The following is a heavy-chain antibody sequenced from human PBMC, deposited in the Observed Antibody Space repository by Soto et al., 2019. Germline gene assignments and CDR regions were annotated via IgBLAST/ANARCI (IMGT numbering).Heavy chain of an antibody. CDR1: GFSLSHYW. CDR3: VSRWGLIDY. D-gene: IGHD7-27*01. Sequence: EVQLVESGGGLIQPGGALSLTCTASGFSLSHYWMHWIRQAPGKGLVWVSRINLDGSSKDYAPSVKGRFTISRDNAKNTLYLQKYSRAADDTAVYYSVSRWGLIDYWGRGTLVTVSS. V-gene: IGHV3-74*01. J-gene: IGHJ4*02. CDR2: INLDGSSK.